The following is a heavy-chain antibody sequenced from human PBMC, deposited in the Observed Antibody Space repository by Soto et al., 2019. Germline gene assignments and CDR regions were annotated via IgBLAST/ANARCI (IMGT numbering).Heavy chain of an antibody. CDR3: ARDYCTSSTCPAFDY. CDR1: GFTFSDYW. Sequence: EVQLVDSGGDLVQPGGSLRLSCAASGFTFSDYWMSWVRQAPGKGLEWVANINHDGSKKYYVDSVKGRFTISRDNAKNSLSLQMDSLRAEDTAVYYCARDYCTSSTCPAFDYWGQGTLVTVSS. V-gene: IGHV3-7*04. D-gene: IGHD2-8*01. J-gene: IGHJ4*02. CDR2: INHDGSKK.